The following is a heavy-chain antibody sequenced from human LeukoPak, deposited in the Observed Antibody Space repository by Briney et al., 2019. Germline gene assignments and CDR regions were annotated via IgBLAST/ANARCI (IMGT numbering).Heavy chain of an antibody. J-gene: IGHJ3*01. Sequence: PGGSLRLSCAASGFTFSTYWMHWVRQAPGKGLVWVSRINPDGSRTDYADSVKGRFTISRDNAKNTLYLQMNSLRAEDTALYYCARYGGNAFDVWGQGTMVTVSS. D-gene: IGHD4/OR15-4a*01. V-gene: IGHV3-74*01. CDR1: GFTFSTYW. CDR2: INPDGSRT. CDR3: ARYGGNAFDV.